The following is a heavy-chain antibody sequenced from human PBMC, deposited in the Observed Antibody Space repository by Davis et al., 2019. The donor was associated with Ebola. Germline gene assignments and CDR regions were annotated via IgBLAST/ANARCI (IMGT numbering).Heavy chain of an antibody. J-gene: IGHJ6*02. V-gene: IGHV4-59*08. Sequence: SETLSLTCTVSGGSISSYYWSWIRQPAGKGLEWIGYIYYSGSTNYNPSLKSRVTISVDTSKNQFSLKLSSVTAADTAVYYCARNVHDYGMDVWGQGTTVTVSS. CDR3: ARNVHDYGMDV. CDR2: IYYSGST. CDR1: GGSISSYY. D-gene: IGHD3-10*02.